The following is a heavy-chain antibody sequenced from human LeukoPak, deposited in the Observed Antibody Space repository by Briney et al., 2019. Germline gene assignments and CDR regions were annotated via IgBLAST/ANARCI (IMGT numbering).Heavy chain of an antibody. Sequence: ASVKVSCKASGYTFTGYYMHWVRQAPGQGLEWMGWINPNSGGTNYAQKFQGWVTMTRDTSISTAYMEVRSLRSDDTAVYYCARDVEGISAGGTIDYFDYWGQGTLLTVSS. CDR1: GYTFTGYY. V-gene: IGHV1-2*04. J-gene: IGHJ4*02. D-gene: IGHD6-13*01. CDR3: ARDVEGISAGGTIDYFDY. CDR2: INPNSGGT.